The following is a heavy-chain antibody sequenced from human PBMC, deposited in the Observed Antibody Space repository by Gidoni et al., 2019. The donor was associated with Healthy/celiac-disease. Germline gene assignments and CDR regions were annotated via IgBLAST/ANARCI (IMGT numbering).Heavy chain of an antibody. CDR2: INAGNGNT. Sequence: QVQLVQSGAEVKKPGASVQVSCKASGYTFTSYAMHWVRQAPGQRLEWMGWINAGNGNTKYSQKFQGSVTITSATSASTAYMELSSLRSEDTAVYYCARGDSSSWYGYFDYWGQGTQVTVSS. J-gene: IGHJ4*02. CDR1: GYTFTSYA. CDR3: ARGDSSSWYGYFDY. V-gene: IGHV1-3*01. D-gene: IGHD6-13*01.